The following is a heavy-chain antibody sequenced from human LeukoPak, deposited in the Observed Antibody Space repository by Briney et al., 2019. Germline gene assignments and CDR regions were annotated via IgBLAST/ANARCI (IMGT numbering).Heavy chain of an antibody. CDR1: GFTFSSYG. V-gene: IGHV3-30*18. CDR2: ISYDGSNK. J-gene: IGHJ4*02. Sequence: GGSLGLSCAASGFTFSSYGMQWVRQAPGKGLEWVAVISYDGSNKYYADSVKGRFTISRDNSKNTLYLQMNSLRAEDTAVYYCAKFLAGDPRDFDYWGQGTLVTVSS. D-gene: IGHD4-17*01. CDR3: AKFLAGDPRDFDY.